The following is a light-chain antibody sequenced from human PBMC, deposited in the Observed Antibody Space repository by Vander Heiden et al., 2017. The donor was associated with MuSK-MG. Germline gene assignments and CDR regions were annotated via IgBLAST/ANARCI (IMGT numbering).Light chain of an antibody. J-gene: IGKJ5*01. Sequence: DIQMTQSPPSVSASVGDRVTITCRASQDTGKWLAWYQQKPGRAPNLLIYAASNLETGVPPRFSGAGSGTHFTLTINGLQPEDFAIYYCQQVKSFPITFGQGTRLETK. CDR2: AAS. V-gene: IGKV1-12*01. CDR3: QQVKSFPIT. CDR1: QDTGKW.